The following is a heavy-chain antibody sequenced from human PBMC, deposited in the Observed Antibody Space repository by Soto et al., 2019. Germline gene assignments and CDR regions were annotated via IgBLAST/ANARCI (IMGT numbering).Heavy chain of an antibody. CDR1: GGSISSGGYS. Sequence: LSLTCAVSGGSISSGGYSWSWIRQPPGKGLEWIGYIYHSGSTYYNPSLKSRVTISVDRSKNQFSLKLSSVTAADTAVYYCARAPTAYCSSTSCYSAYFDYWGQGTLVTVSS. CDR2: IYHSGST. J-gene: IGHJ4*02. D-gene: IGHD2-2*01. CDR3: ARAPTAYCSSTSCYSAYFDY. V-gene: IGHV4-30-2*01.